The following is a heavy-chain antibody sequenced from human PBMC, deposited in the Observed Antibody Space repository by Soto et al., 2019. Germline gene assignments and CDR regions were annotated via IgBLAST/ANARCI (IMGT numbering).Heavy chain of an antibody. J-gene: IGHJ6*02. D-gene: IGHD4-17*01. CDR1: GFTFSSYS. CDR3: ARMFESTVTTNYYYYGMDV. CDR2: ISSSSSYI. V-gene: IGHV3-21*01. Sequence: GGSLRLSCAASGFTFSSYSMNWVRQAPGKGLEWVSSISSSSSYIYYADSVKGRFTISRDNAKNSLYLQMNSLRAEDTAVYYCARMFESTVTTNYYYYGMDVWGQGTTVTVSS.